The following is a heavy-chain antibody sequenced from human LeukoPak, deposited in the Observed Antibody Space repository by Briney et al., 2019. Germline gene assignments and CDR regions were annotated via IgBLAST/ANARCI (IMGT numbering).Heavy chain of an antibody. J-gene: IGHJ4*02. CDR1: GFTFSSYG. CDR2: IWYDGSNK. Sequence: PGGSLRLSCAASGFTFSSYGMRWVRQAPGKGLEWVAVIWYDGSNKYYADSVKGRFTISRDNSKNTLYLQMNSLRAEDTAVYYCARDLGQLVPYALDYWGQGTLVTVSS. D-gene: IGHD6-13*01. CDR3: ARDLGQLVPYALDY. V-gene: IGHV3-33*01.